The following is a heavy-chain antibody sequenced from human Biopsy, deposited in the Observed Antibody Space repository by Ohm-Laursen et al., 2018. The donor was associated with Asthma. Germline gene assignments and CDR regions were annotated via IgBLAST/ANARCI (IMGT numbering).Heavy chain of an antibody. V-gene: IGHV3-66*01. CDR2: IYSGGTS. J-gene: IGHJ6*02. Sequence: GSLRLSCAASGFAVSRDHMIWVRQAPGKGLEWVSVIYSGGTSHTADSVRGRFTIFRDYSKNTLYLQMHSLRAEDAAVDYCARKIATRGGIGVWGQGTTVTVSS. CDR3: ARKIATRGGIGV. CDR1: GFAVSRDH. D-gene: IGHD6-13*01.